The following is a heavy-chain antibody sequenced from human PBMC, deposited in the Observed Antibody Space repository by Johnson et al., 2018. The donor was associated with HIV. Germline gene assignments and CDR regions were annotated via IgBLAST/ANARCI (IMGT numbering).Heavy chain of an antibody. J-gene: IGHJ3*02. CDR2: ISYDGSNK. Sequence: VQLVESGGGLVQPGGSLRLSCAASGFTFSSYWMSWVRQAPGKGLEWVAVISYDGSNKYYADSVKGRFTISRDNSKNTLYLQMNSLRAEDTAVYYCAREGEWLVPSLDIWGQGTMVTVSS. V-gene: IGHV3-30-3*01. CDR3: AREGEWLVPSLDI. D-gene: IGHD6-19*01. CDR1: GFTFSSYW.